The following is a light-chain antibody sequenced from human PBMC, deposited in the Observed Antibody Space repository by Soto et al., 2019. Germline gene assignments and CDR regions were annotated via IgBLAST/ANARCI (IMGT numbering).Light chain of an antibody. Sequence: DIQMTQSPSSLSASVGDRVTITCRASQSISSYLNWYQQKPGKAPKLLIYAASSLQSGVPSRFSGSGSGTDFTLTISSLQPEDFATYYCQQSYSFSLTFGQGTRLEIK. V-gene: IGKV1-39*01. CDR3: QQSYSFSLT. CDR2: AAS. J-gene: IGKJ5*01. CDR1: QSISSY.